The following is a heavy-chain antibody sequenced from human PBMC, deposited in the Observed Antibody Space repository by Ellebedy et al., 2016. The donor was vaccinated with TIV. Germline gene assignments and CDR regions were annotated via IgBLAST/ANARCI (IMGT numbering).Heavy chain of an antibody. CDR1: GFSFSWHW. CDR2: ISGSSSLI. CDR3: ARIRGYCSGASCYVDY. Sequence: GESLKISXAASGFSFSWHWMHWVRQAPGKGLEWVAHISGSSSLIYYADSVKGRFTISRDYDKTTLHLQMSSLRDDDTAVYYCARIRGYCSGASCYVDYWGQGTLVTVSS. J-gene: IGHJ4*02. D-gene: IGHD2-15*01. V-gene: IGHV3-48*02.